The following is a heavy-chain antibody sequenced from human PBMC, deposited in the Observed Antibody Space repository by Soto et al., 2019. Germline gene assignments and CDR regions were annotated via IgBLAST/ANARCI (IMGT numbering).Heavy chain of an antibody. CDR3: ARHSGGSGWYSGDFDY. CDR1: GGSISSYY. D-gene: IGHD6-19*01. J-gene: IGHJ4*02. V-gene: IGHV4-59*08. CDR2: IYYSGST. Sequence: SETLSLTCTVSGGSISSYYWSWIRQPPGKGREWIGYIYYSGSTNYNPSLKSRVTISVDTSKNQFSLKLSSVTAADTAVYYCARHSGGSGWYSGDFDYWGQGTLVTVSS.